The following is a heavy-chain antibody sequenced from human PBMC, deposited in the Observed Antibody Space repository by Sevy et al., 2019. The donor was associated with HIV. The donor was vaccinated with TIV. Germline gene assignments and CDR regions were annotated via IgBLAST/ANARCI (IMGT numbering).Heavy chain of an antibody. V-gene: IGHV3-23*01. CDR2: LSFGCGEI. J-gene: IGHJ4*02. Sequence: GGSLRLSCAASGFTFDDYGMSWVRQVPGKGLEWVSTLSFGCGEINYADSVKGRFTISRDNSKSSVYLQMNNLRPEDTAVYYCAREGCTKPHDYWGQGTLVTVSS. CDR3: AREGCTKPHDY. CDR1: GFTFDDYG. D-gene: IGHD2-8*01.